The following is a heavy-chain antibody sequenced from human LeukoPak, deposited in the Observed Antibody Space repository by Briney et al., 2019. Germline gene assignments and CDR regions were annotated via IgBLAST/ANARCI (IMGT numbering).Heavy chain of an antibody. V-gene: IGHV3-9*01. CDR1: GFTFDDYA. CDR2: ISWNSGSI. CDR3: ASGLYSGSWNYYYGMDV. J-gene: IGHJ6*02. Sequence: GGSLRLSCAASGFTFDDYAMHWVRQAPGKDLEWVSGISWNSGSIGYADSVKGRSTISRDNAKNSLYLQMNSLRAEDTALYYCASGLYSGSWNYYYGMDVWGQGTTVTVSS. D-gene: IGHD6-13*01.